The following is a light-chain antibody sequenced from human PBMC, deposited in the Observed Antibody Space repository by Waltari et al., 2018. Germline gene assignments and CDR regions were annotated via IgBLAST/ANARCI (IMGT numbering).Light chain of an antibody. CDR1: KLGDKY. CDR2: QDS. Sequence: SYELTQPPSVSVSPGQTASITCSGDKLGDKYACWYQQKPGQSPVLVIYQDSKRPSGFPGRFSGSNSWNTATLTISGTQAMDEADYYCQAWDSSIVVFGGGTKLTVL. CDR3: QAWDSSIVV. V-gene: IGLV3-1*01. J-gene: IGLJ2*01.